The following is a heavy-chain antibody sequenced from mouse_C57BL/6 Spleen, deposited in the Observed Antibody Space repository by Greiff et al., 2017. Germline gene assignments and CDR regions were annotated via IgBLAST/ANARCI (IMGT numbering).Heavy chain of an antibody. Sequence: VQLQQHGAELVKPGASVKLSCKASGYTFTSYWMQWVKQRPGQGLEWIGEIDPSDSYTNYNQKFKGKATLTVDTSSSTAYMQLSSLTSEDSAVYYCATYYPFDYWGQGTTLTVSS. J-gene: IGHJ2*01. V-gene: IGHV1-50*01. CDR1: GYTFTSYW. CDR2: IDPSDSYT. D-gene: IGHD1-1*01. CDR3: ATYYPFDY.